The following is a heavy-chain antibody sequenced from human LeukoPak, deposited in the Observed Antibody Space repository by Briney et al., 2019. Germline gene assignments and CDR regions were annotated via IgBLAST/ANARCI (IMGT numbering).Heavy chain of an antibody. D-gene: IGHD2-2*01. CDR2: IYYSGST. J-gene: IGHJ4*02. Sequence: SETLSLTCTVSGCSISSYYWSWIPQPPGKGLEWIGYIYYSGSTNYNPSLKSRVTISVDTSKNQFSLKLSSATAADTAVYYCGRGLHCTSTSCSYFDYWGQGTLVTVSS. CDR3: GRGLHCTSTSCSYFDY. V-gene: IGHV4-59*01. CDR1: GCSISSYY.